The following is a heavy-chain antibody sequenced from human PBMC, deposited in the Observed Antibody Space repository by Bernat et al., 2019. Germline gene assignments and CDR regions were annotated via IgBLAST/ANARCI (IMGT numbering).Heavy chain of an antibody. V-gene: IGHV4-39*01. D-gene: IGHD3-10*01. CDR3: AGTTYGSRSLSPNDYFDY. CDR1: GGSISSSSYY. Sequence: QLQLQESGPGLVKPSETLSLTCTVSGGSISSSSYYWGWIRQPPGQGLEWIGSIYYSGSTYYNPSLKSRVTISVDTSKNQFSRKLSSVTAADTAVYYCAGTTYGSRSLSPNDYFDYWGQGTLVTVSS. J-gene: IGHJ4*02. CDR2: IYYSGST.